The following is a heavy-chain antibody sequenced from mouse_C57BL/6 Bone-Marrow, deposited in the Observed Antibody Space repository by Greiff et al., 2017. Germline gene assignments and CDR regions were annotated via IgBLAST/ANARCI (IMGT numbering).Heavy chain of an antibody. CDR1: GFTFSSYA. CDR3: ARDLYYGNSGY. V-gene: IGHV5-4*01. CDR2: ISDGGSYT. Sequence: EVKVVESGGGLVKPGGSLKLSCAASGFTFSSYAMSWVRQTPEKRLEWVATISDGGSYTYYPDNVKGRFTISRDNAKNNLYLHMSHLKSEDTAMYYCARDLYYGNSGYWGQGTTLTVSS. D-gene: IGHD2-1*01. J-gene: IGHJ2*01.